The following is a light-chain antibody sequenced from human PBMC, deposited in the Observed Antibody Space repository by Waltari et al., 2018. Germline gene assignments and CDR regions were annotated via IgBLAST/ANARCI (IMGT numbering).Light chain of an antibody. Sequence: DIVVTQSPLSLPVTPGEPASISCRSSQSLLHGNGYNYLDWYLQKPGQSPQLLIYLGSNRASGVPDRFSGSGSGTDFTLKISRVEAEDVGVYYCMQSLRALWTFGQGTKVEIK. J-gene: IGKJ1*01. CDR1: QSLLHGNGYNY. CDR2: LGS. CDR3: MQSLRALWT. V-gene: IGKV2-28*01.